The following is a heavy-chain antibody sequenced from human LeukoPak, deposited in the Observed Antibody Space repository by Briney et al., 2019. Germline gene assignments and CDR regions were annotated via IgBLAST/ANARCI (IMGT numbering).Heavy chain of an antibody. CDR1: GFTFSSDW. J-gene: IGHJ4*02. V-gene: IGHV3-7*01. Sequence: GGSLRLSCAASGFTFSSDWMSWVRQAPGKGLEWVANIKQDGSEKYYVDSVKGRFTISRDNAKNSLYLQMNSLRAEDTAVYYCARDRGVTDPFDYWGQGTLVTVSS. CDR2: IKQDGSEK. CDR3: ARDRGVTDPFDY. D-gene: IGHD2-21*02.